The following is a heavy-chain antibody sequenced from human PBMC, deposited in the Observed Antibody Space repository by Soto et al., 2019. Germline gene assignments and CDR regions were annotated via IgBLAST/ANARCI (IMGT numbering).Heavy chain of an antibody. D-gene: IGHD1-26*01. CDR1: GLTLSNYA. V-gene: IGHV3-23*01. CDR3: AKNQERELPRVIDF. Sequence: GGSLRLSSATSGLTLSNYAMSWVRQAPGGGLEWVSSMSGSSSTTYYADSVMGRFTISRDRSKNTLYLQMSSLRAEDTALYYCAKNQERELPRVIDFWGQGALVTVSS. CDR2: MSGSSSTT. J-gene: IGHJ4*02.